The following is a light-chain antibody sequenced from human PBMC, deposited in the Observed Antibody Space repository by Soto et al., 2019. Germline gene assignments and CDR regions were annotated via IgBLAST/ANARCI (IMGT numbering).Light chain of an antibody. CDR2: DAS. CDR3: QQYDGN. CDR1: QNINNW. V-gene: IGKV1-5*01. J-gene: IGKJ3*01. Sequence: DIQLTQSPSTLSASVGDRVTLTCRASQNINNWLAWYQQKPGKAPKVLIYDASSLESGVPSRFSGSGSGTEFTPTISSLPPDDFSTYYCQQYDGNFGPGTKVDIK.